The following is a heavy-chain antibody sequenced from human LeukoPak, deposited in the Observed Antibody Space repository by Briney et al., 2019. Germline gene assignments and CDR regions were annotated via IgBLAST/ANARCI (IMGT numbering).Heavy chain of an antibody. D-gene: IGHD2-15*01. CDR1: GFTFSSYA. CDR3: ARQSAGEVVVAATAFDW. J-gene: IGHJ4*02. Sequence: PGGSLRLSCAASGFTFSSYAMNWVRQAPGRGLEWVSSISSGGDYIYYADSLKGRFTSSRNNAQRFLFLQMHSLRAEDTAVYYCARQSAGEVVVAATAFDWWGRGTLVTVSS. CDR2: ISSGGDYI. V-gene: IGHV3-21*04.